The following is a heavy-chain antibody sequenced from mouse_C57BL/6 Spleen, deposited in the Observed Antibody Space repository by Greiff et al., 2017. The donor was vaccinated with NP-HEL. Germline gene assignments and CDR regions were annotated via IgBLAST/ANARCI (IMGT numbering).Heavy chain of an antibody. D-gene: IGHD2-3*01. CDR1: GFSLTSYG. Sequence: VQLKQSGPGLVQPSQSLSITCTVSGFSLTSYGVHWVRQSPGKGLEWLGVIWSGGSTDYNAAFISRLSISKDNSKSQVFFKMNSLQADDTAIYYCARNDDGYLLGDYWGQGTTLTVSS. CDR3: ARNDDGYLLGDY. J-gene: IGHJ2*01. V-gene: IGHV2-2*01. CDR2: IWSGGST.